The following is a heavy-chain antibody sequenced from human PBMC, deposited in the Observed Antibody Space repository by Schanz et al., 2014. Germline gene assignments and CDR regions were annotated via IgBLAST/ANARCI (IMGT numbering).Heavy chain of an antibody. CDR1: GFAVDNYY. CDR3: ARDFHGYGPHLDY. J-gene: IGHJ4*02. V-gene: IGHV3-48*01. Sequence: EVQLMESGGGLVQPGGSLRLSCAASGFAVDNYYMSCVRQAPGKGLEWVSYISSASSTINYADSVKGRFTVSRDNSKNMLYLQLNSLRAEDTAVYYCARDFHGYGPHLDYWGQGSLVTVSS. D-gene: IGHD5-12*01. CDR2: ISSASSTI.